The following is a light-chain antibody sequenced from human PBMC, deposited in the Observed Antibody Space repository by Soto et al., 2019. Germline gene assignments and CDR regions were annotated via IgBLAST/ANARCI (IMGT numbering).Light chain of an antibody. V-gene: IGKV3-11*01. CDR2: DAS. CDR1: QSVSSH. CDR3: QQRSQWHPWT. J-gene: IGKJ1*01. Sequence: EVDLTQSPCTLSLSPGERATLSCRASQSVSSHLAWYQQKPGQAPRLLIYDASIMATGIPARFSGSGSGTAFTLTISSLEPEDSSVYYCQQRSQWHPWTFGQGARVEIK.